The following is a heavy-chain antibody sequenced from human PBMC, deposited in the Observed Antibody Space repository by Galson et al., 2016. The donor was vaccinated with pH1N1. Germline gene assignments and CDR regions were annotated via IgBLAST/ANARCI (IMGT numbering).Heavy chain of an antibody. D-gene: IGHD6-19*01. J-gene: IGHJ3*02. Sequence: SLRLSCAASGFTFSTYAMSWVRQAPGKGLEWVSVIYSGGSSTYYADSVKGRFTISRDNSKNTLYLQMNSLRAEETAVYYCAKDQDSEGRYDAFDIWGQGTMVTVSS. V-gene: IGHV3-23*03. CDR1: GFTFSTYA. CDR2: IYSGGSST. CDR3: AKDQDSEGRYDAFDI.